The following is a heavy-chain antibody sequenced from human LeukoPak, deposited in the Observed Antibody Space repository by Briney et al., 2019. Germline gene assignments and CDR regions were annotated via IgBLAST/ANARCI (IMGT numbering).Heavy chain of an antibody. CDR3: ARHDVAPSDYYDSSGYPVGAFDI. CDR2: IYYSGST. D-gene: IGHD3-22*01. Sequence: PSETLSLTCTVSGGSISSYYWSWIRQPPGKGLEWIGYIYYSGSTNYNPSLKSRVTISVDTSKNRFSLKLSSVTAADTAVYYCARHDVAPSDYYDSSGYPVGAFDIWGQGTMVTVSS. V-gene: IGHV4-59*08. CDR1: GGSISSYY. J-gene: IGHJ3*02.